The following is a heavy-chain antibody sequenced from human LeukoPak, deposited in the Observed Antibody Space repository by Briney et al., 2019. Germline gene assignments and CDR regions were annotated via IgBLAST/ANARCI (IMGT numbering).Heavy chain of an antibody. CDR3: ARDLELGY. CDR2: MYTSGST. Sequence: SETLSLTCTVSGVSISSYYWSWIRQPAGKGLEWIGHMYTSGSTDYNPSLKSRVTMSVDTFKNQFSLKLRSVTAADTAVYYCARDLELGYWGQGTLVTVSS. CDR1: GVSISSYY. D-gene: IGHD3-16*01. V-gene: IGHV4-4*07. J-gene: IGHJ4*02.